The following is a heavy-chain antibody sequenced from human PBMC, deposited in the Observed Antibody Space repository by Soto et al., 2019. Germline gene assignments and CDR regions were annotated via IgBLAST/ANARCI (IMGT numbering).Heavy chain of an antibody. CDR2: IYWDDDK. D-gene: IGHD6-13*01. CDR1: GFSLSTSGVG. Sequence: QITLKESGPTLVKPTQTLTLTCTFSGFSLSTSGVGVGWIRQPPGRALEWLALIYWDDDKRYSPSLKSRLTITKDTSKNQVVLTMTNLDPADTATYYCAHQYSSSWYEVVAWFDPWGQGTLVTVSS. J-gene: IGHJ5*02. CDR3: AHQYSSSWYEVVAWFDP. V-gene: IGHV2-5*02.